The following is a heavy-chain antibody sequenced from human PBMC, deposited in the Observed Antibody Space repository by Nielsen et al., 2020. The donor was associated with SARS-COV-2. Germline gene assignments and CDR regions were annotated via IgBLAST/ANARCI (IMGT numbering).Heavy chain of an antibody. CDR3: ARELMYSFDFDY. CDR1: GHTFIGYY. V-gene: IGHV1-46*01. D-gene: IGHD5-18*01. J-gene: IGHJ4*02. CDR2: DFASGQTA. Sequence: ASVKVSCKTSGHTFIGYYIHWVRQAPGQGLEWVGIDFASGQTATYAQKFHGRVTLTRDTSTNTVYMELSSLTSEDTAVYYCARELMYSFDFDYWGLGTLVTVSS.